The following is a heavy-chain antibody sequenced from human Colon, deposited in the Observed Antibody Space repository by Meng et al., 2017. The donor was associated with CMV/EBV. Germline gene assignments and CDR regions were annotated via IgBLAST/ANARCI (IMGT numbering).Heavy chain of an antibody. D-gene: IGHD3-16*01. Sequence: GGSLRLSCKASGFSVSVHYMNWVHQAPGKGLEWVSVLYSGGTTIYLDSVKGRFSFSRDTSKNTVDLQMNFLRVEDTAVYYCARGGPFMNDAIDIWGQGTMVTVSS. CDR2: LYSGGTT. CDR1: GFSVSVHY. J-gene: IGHJ3*02. V-gene: IGHV3-53*01. CDR3: ARGGPFMNDAIDI.